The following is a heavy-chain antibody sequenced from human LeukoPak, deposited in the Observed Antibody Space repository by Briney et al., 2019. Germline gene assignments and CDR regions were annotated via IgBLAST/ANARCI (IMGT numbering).Heavy chain of an antibody. J-gene: IGHJ3*02. CDR2: IYYSGST. CDR3: ARDPVAVAGLPSGAFDI. V-gene: IGHV4-59*01. Sequence: SETLSLTCTVSGGSISSYYWSWIRQPPGKGLEWIGYIYYSGSTNYNPSLKSRVAISVDTSKNQFSLKLSSVTAADTAVYCCARDPVAVAGLPSGAFDIWGQGTMVTVSS. D-gene: IGHD6-19*01. CDR1: GGSISSYY.